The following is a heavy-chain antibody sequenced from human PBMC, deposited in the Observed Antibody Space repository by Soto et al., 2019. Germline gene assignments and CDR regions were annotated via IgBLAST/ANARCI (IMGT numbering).Heavy chain of an antibody. CDR3: ARSFDSVGDS. CDR1: GFPFSSYS. D-gene: IGHD3-9*01. Sequence: GGSLRLSCAASGFPFSSYSMTWVRQRPGKGLEWVSSISGTSEYIYYADSLKGRFTISRDNARNSVYLQIHSLRTDDTAVYYCARSFDSVGDSWGQGTLVTVSS. V-gene: IGHV3-21*01. J-gene: IGHJ4*02. CDR2: ISGTSEYI.